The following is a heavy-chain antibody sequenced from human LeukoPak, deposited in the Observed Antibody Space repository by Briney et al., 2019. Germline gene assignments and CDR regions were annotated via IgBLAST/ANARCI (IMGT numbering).Heavy chain of an antibody. J-gene: IGHJ3*02. Sequence: SETLSLTCTVSGGSISSSSYYWGWIRQPPGKGLEWIGSIYYSGSTYYNPSLKSRVTISVDTSKNQFSLKLSSVTAADTAVYYCARDWGATWLGAFDIWGQGTMVTVSS. CDR2: IYYSGST. D-gene: IGHD1-26*01. CDR1: GGSISSSSYY. CDR3: ARDWGATWLGAFDI. V-gene: IGHV4-39*07.